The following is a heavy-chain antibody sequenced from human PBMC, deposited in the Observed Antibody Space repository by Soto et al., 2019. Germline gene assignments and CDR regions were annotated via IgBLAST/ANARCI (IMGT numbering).Heavy chain of an antibody. V-gene: IGHV3-30*18. J-gene: IGHJ4*02. CDR3: AKDRAPYYDSNGFDY. CDR2: ISYDGSNK. D-gene: IGHD3-22*01. Sequence: GGSLRLSCAASGFTFSSYGMHWVRQAPGKGLEWVAVISYDGSNKYYADSVKGRFTISRDNSKNTLYLQMNSLRAEDTAVYYCAKDRAPYYDSNGFDYWGRGTLVTVSS. CDR1: GFTFSSYG.